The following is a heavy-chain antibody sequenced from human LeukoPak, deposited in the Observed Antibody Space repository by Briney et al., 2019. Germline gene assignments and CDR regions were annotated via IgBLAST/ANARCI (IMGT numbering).Heavy chain of an antibody. D-gene: IGHD3-10*01. J-gene: IGHJ4*02. CDR1: GGSISSCY. Sequence: SETLSLTCIVSGGSISSCYWNWIRQFAGKGLEWIGRFYSSVSTDYNPSLKRRVTMSVDTSKNQFSLKLSSVTAADTAVYYCARHVEGFTMVRGVISPFDYWGQGTLVTVSS. V-gene: IGHV4-4*07. CDR2: FYSSVST. CDR3: ARHVEGFTMVRGVISPFDY.